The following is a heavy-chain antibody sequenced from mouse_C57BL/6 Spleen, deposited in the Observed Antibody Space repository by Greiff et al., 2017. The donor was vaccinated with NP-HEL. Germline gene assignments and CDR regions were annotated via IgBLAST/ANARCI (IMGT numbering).Heavy chain of an antibody. D-gene: IGHD2-1*01. J-gene: IGHJ1*03. CDR1: GYTFTSYD. CDR2: IYPRDGST. Sequence: QVQLQQSGPELVKPGASVKLSCKASGYTFTSYDINWVKQRPGQGLEWIGWIYPRDGSTKYNEKFKGKATLTVDTSSSTAYMELHSLTSEDSAVYFCARRGNPIYWYFDVWGTGTTVTVSS. CDR3: ARRGNPIYWYFDV. V-gene: IGHV1-85*01.